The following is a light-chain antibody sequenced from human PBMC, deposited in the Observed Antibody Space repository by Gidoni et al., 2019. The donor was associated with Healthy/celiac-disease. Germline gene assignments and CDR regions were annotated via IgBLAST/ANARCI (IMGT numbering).Light chain of an antibody. CDR2: AAS. J-gene: IGKJ2*01. CDR1: QSISSY. V-gene: IGKV1-39*01. Sequence: DIQMTQSPSSLSASVGDRVTINCRASQSISSYLNWYQQKPGKAPKLLIYAASSLQSGVPSRFSGSGSGTDFTITISSLQPEDFATYYCQQSYSTPYTFGQGTKLEIK. CDR3: QQSYSTPYT.